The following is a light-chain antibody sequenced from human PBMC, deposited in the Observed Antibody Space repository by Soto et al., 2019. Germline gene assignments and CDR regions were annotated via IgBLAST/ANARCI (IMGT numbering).Light chain of an antibody. CDR1: SSDVGGYNY. CDR3: SSYTSSSTRV. V-gene: IGLV2-14*01. J-gene: IGLJ2*01. Sequence: QPVLTQPASVSGSPRQSITISCTGTSSDVGGYNYVSWYQQHPGKAPKLMIYDVSNRPSGVSNRFSGSKSGNTASLTISGLQAEDEADYYCSSYTSSSTRVFGGGTKLTVL. CDR2: DVS.